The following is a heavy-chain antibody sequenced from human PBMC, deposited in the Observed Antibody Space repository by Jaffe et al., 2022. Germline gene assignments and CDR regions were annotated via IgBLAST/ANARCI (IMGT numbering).Heavy chain of an antibody. D-gene: IGHD4-17*01. CDR3: ARGTTVTTDWYFDL. V-gene: IGHV4-61*02. J-gene: IGHJ2*01. CDR1: GGSISSGSYY. Sequence: QVQLQESGPGLVKPSQTLSLTCTVSGGSISSGSYYWSWIRQPAGKGLEWIGRIYTSGSTNYNPSLKSRVTISVDTSKNQFSLKLSSVTAADTAVYYCARGTTVTTDWYFDLWGRGTLVTVSS. CDR2: IYTSGST.